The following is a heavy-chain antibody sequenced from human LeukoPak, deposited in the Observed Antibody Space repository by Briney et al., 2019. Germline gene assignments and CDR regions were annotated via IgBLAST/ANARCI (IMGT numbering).Heavy chain of an antibody. V-gene: IGHV3-30*18. CDR2: ISYDGSNK. J-gene: IGHJ3*02. Sequence: GGSLRLSCAASGFTFSSCGMHWVRQAPGKGQEWVAVISYDGSNKYYADSVKGRFTISRDNSKNTLFLEMNSLRAEDTAVYYCAKALTSGWYLDAFNIWGQGTMVTVSS. CDR3: AKALTSGWYLDAFNI. CDR1: GFTFSSCG. D-gene: IGHD6-19*01.